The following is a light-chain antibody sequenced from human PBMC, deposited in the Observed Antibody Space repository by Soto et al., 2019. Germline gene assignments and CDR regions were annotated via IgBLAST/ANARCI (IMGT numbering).Light chain of an antibody. CDR1: SSDVGGYNY. V-gene: IGLV2-8*01. J-gene: IGLJ3*02. CDR2: EVS. CDR3: SSYGSGSTVV. Sequence: QSALTQPPSASGSPGQSSTISCTGTSSDVGGYNYVSWYQQHPGKAPKLMIYEVSNRPSGVANRLSGSKSGNTASLTVSGLQAEDEGDYYCSSYGSGSTVVFGGGTKLTVL.